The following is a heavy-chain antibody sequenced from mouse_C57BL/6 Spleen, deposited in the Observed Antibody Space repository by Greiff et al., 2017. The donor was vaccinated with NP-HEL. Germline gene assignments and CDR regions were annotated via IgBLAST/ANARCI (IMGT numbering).Heavy chain of an antibody. D-gene: IGHD1-1*01. CDR2: IRNKANGYTT. CDR3: ARYPYYYGSRGNYFDS. J-gene: IGHJ2*01. Sequence: EVKLMESGGGLVQPGGSLSLSCAASGFTFTDYYMSWVRQPPGKALEWLGFIRNKANGYTTEYSASVKGRFTISRDNSQSILYLQMNALRAEDSATYYCARYPYYYGSRGNYFDSWGQGTTLTVSS. CDR1: GFTFTDYY. V-gene: IGHV7-3*01.